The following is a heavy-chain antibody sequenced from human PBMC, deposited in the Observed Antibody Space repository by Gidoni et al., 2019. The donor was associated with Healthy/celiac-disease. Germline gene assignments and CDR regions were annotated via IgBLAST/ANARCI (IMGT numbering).Heavy chain of an antibody. J-gene: IGHJ3*02. CDR2: IYTSGST. CDR3: ARVEVVERGFDI. Sequence: GLEWIGRIYTSGSTNYNPSLKSRVTISVDTSKNQFSLKLSSVTAADTAVYYCARVEVVERGFDIWGQGTMVTVSS. D-gene: IGHD1-1*01. V-gene: IGHV4-61*02.